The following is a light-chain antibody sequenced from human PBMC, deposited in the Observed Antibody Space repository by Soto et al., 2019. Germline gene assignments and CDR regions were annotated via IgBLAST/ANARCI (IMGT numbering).Light chain of an antibody. CDR2: TNS. Sequence: QSGLTQPPSESVPPRQRVTISFSGRASNIGSNFVSWYQVVPGTAPKLLIYTNSHRPSGVPDGFSGSRSGTSASLDSSGRQSDDEAGYFCATWDDNVKGPVFGGGTKVTVL. V-gene: IGLV1-44*01. CDR1: ASNIGSNF. J-gene: IGLJ2*01. CDR3: ATWDDNVKGPV.